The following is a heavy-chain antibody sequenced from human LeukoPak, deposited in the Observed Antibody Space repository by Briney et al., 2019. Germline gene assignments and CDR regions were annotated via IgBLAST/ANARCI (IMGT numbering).Heavy chain of an antibody. Sequence: ASVKVSCKASGYTFTSYDINWVRQATGQGLEWMGWMNPNSGNTGYAQKFQGRVTMTRNTSISTAYMELSSLRSEDTAAYYCARTIVVVLAATLEAGYYYGMDVWGQGTTVTVSS. CDR1: GYTFTSYD. J-gene: IGHJ6*02. D-gene: IGHD2-15*01. V-gene: IGHV1-8*01. CDR2: MNPNSGNT. CDR3: ARTIVVVLAATLEAGYYYGMDV.